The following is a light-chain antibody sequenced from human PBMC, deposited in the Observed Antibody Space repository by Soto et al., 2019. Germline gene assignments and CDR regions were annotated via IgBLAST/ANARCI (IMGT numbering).Light chain of an antibody. J-gene: IGKJ2*01. Sequence: EIVLTQSPGTLSSSPGERITLSCRASQSVTSNSLAWYQNKVGQAPRLLIFASSRRATGISDRFSGSGSGTEFSLTISRLEPEDVGVYYCQHYGSSPPLTFGQGTRLHIK. V-gene: IGKV3-20*01. CDR3: QHYGSSPPLT. CDR1: QSVTSNS. CDR2: ASS.